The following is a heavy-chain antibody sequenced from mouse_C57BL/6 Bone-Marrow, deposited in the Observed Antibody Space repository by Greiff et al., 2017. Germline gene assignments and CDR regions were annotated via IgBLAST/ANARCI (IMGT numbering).Heavy chain of an antibody. J-gene: IGHJ4*01. CDR2: ISNGGGST. V-gene: IGHV5-12*01. CDR1: GFTFSDYY. D-gene: IGHD2-4*01. Sequence: VQVVESGGGLVQPGGSLKLSCAASGFTFSDYYMYWVRQTPEKRLEWVAYISNGGGSTYYPDTVKGRFTISRDNAKNTLYLQMSRLKSEDTAMYYCAREDMITTRDYYAMDYWGQGTSVTVSS. CDR3: AREDMITTRDYYAMDY.